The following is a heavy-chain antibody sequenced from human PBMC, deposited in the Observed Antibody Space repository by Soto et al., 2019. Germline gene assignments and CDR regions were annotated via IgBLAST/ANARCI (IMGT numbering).Heavy chain of an antibody. CDR1: GGSISSGGYS. Sequence: PSETLSLTCAVSGGSISSGGYSWSWIRQPPGKGLEWIGYMYHSGSTYYNPSLKSRVTISIDRSKNQFSLKLSSVTAAETAVYYCARVPDYGGQRILVTVSA. V-gene: IGHV4-30-2*01. CDR2: MYHSGST. CDR3: ARVPDY. J-gene: IGHJ4*02.